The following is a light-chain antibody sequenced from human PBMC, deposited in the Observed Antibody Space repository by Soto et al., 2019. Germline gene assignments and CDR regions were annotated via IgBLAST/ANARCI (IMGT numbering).Light chain of an antibody. Sequence: DIQMTQSPSTLSASIGDRVTITCRASQNINNWIAWYQQKPGKAPKFLIYDASTLESGVPSRFSGSGFGTEFSLTISSLQNDDFGSYYCQHMRTFGQGTRWIS. J-gene: IGKJ1*01. CDR2: DAS. CDR1: QNINNW. CDR3: QHMRT. V-gene: IGKV1-5*01.